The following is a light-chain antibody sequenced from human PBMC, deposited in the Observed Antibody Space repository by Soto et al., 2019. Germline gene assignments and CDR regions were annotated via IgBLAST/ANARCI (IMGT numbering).Light chain of an antibody. Sequence: DLQMTQSPSSLSASVGDRVTITCRASQSITNYLNWYQQKPGKAPKLLIYAASILQSGVPSRFSGSGYGTDFTIIISSLQPEDFATYYCQQSYSTPHTFGPGTKVEIK. V-gene: IGKV1-39*01. CDR1: QSITNY. J-gene: IGKJ2*01. CDR2: AAS. CDR3: QQSYSTPHT.